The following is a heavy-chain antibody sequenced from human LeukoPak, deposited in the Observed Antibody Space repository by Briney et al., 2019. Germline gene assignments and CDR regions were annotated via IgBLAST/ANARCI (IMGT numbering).Heavy chain of an antibody. D-gene: IGHD6-6*01. CDR2: ISHDGSSQ. CDR3: AKDGPLPYTSSSFGRHFLEY. CDR1: GLTFSDYG. J-gene: IGHJ4*02. V-gene: IGHV3-30*18. Sequence: GGSLRLSCAASGLTFSDYGMPWARRAPGKGLEWVAHISHDGSSQNYADSVQGRLTISRDNSKNTVDLQMNSLRAEDTAVYYCAKDGPLPYTSSSFGRHFLEYWGQGTLVTVSS.